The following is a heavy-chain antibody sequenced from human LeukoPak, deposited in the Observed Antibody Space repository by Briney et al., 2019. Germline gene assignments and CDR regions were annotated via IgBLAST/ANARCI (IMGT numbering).Heavy chain of an antibody. J-gene: IGHJ3*02. Sequence: ASVKVSCKASGYTFTSYGISWVRQAPGQGLEWMGWISAYNGNTNYAQKLQGRVTMTTDTSTSTAYMELRSLRSDDTAVYYCAKDMGGYQLLWLPYDAFDIWGQGTMVTVSS. D-gene: IGHD2-2*01. CDR2: ISAYNGNT. CDR1: GYTFTSYG. V-gene: IGHV1-18*01. CDR3: AKDMGGYQLLWLPYDAFDI.